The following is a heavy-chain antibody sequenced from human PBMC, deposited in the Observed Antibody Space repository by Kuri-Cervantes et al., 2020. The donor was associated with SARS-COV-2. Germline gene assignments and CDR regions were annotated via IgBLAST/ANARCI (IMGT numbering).Heavy chain of an antibody. Sequence: ASVKVSCKASGYTFPSYGISWVRQAPRQGLEWMGRINPSGGSTSYAKKFQGRVTMTRDTFTSTVYMELSRLRSEDTAVYYCTGAVAGYYYGMDVWGQGTLVTVSS. J-gene: IGHJ6*02. D-gene: IGHD6-19*01. CDR3: TGAVAGYYYGMDV. CDR1: GYTFPSYG. CDR2: INPSGGST. V-gene: IGHV1-46*01.